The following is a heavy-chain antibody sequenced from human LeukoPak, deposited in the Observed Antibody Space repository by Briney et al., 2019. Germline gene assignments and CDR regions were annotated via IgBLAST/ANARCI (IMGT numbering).Heavy chain of an antibody. CDR3: AKDQVTFYMDV. CDR2: IRYDGSKE. D-gene: IGHD2-21*02. V-gene: IGHV3-30*02. Sequence: PGGSLRLSCAASGFTFSSYGMHWVRQAPGKGLQWVAFIRYDGSKENYADSVKGRFTISRDNSKNTVYLAMNNLRGEDTALYYCAKDQVTFYMDVWGKGTTVTVSS. J-gene: IGHJ6*03. CDR1: GFTFSSYG.